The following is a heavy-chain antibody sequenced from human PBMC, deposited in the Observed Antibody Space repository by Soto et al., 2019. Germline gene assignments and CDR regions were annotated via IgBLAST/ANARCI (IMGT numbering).Heavy chain of an antibody. Sequence: SGPTLVNPTQTLTLTCTISGFSLSTDGMCVSWIRQPPGKALEWLARIDWNDDKYYSTSLKTRLTISKDTSKNQAVLAMTKLDPADTATYYCARVWWFGEKEYFQNWGQGTLVTVSS. CDR3: ARVWWFGEKEYFQN. V-gene: IGHV2-70*11. CDR1: GFSLSTDGMC. CDR2: IDWNDDK. J-gene: IGHJ1*01. D-gene: IGHD2-21*01.